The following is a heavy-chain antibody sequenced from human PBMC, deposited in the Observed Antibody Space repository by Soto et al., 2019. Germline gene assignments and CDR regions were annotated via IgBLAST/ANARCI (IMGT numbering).Heavy chain of an antibody. V-gene: IGHV3-23*01. Sequence: GGSLRLSCAASGFTFSSYAMSWVRQAPGKGLEWVSAISGSGGRTYYADSVKGLFTISRDNSKNTLYLQMNSLRAEDTAVYYCALTGDVWNLDYWGQGTLVTVSS. CDR3: ALTGDVWNLDY. CDR2: ISGSGGRT. CDR1: GFTFSSYA. J-gene: IGHJ4*02. D-gene: IGHD7-27*01.